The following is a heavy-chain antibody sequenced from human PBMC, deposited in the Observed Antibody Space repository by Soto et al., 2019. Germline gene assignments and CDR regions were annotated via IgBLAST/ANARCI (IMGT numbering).Heavy chain of an antibody. D-gene: IGHD2-15*01. Sequence: LRLSCAASGFTFSSYYMSWVRQAPWKGLEWVSGVSASGSITSYADSAKGRFTISRDNAKNTVFLQMSSLRAEDTAVYFCAKGDCSGGRCYRGFDYWGQGTLVTVSS. V-gene: IGHV3-23*01. CDR2: VSASGSIT. CDR1: GFTFSSYY. CDR3: AKGDCSGGRCYRGFDY. J-gene: IGHJ4*02.